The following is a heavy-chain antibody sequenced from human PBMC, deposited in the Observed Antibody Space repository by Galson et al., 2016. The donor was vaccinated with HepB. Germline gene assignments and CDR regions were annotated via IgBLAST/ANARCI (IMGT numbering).Heavy chain of an antibody. CDR2: INHRGDT. CDR3: ASLGKGLYDWGSDRSSDY. CDR1: GASFRNLY. Sequence: ETLSLTCGVRGASFRNLYWSWIRQSPGKGLEWIGEINHRGDTNYNPSLKSRVTISVDTSESQFSLRLQSVTAADTAVYYCASLGKGLYDWGSDRSSDYWGQGTLVTVSS. J-gene: IGHJ4*02. V-gene: IGHV4-34*01. D-gene: IGHD3-16*02.